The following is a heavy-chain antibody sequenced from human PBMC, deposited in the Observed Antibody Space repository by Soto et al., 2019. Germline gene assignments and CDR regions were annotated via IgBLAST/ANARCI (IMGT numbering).Heavy chain of an antibody. CDR2: ISAYNGNT. CDR1: GYTFTSYG. Sequence: ASVKVSCKASGYTFTSYGISWVRQAPGQGLEGMVWISAYNGNTNYAQKLQVRVTMTTDTSTSTAYMELRSMSSDDTAVYYCARAGYDFWSGKPADYYYYMDVWGKRTRVTASS. CDR3: ARAGYDFWSGKPADYYYYMDV. J-gene: IGHJ6*03. V-gene: IGHV1-18*01. D-gene: IGHD3-3*01.